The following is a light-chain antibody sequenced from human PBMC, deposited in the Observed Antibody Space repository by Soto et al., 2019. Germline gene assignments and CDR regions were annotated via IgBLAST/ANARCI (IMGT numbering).Light chain of an antibody. CDR1: QSVSSY. CDR2: DAS. CDR3: QQRSNWPPFT. J-gene: IGKJ3*01. Sequence: EIVLTQSPATLSLSPGERATLSCRASQSVSSYLAWYQQKPGQAPRLLIYDASNRATGIPARFSGSGSGTDFTLTISCVETEDFAVYYCQQRSNWPPFTFGPGTKVYIK. V-gene: IGKV3-11*01.